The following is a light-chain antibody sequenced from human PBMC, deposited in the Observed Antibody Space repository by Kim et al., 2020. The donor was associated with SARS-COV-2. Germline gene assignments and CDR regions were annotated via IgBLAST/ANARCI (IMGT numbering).Light chain of an antibody. J-gene: IGLJ3*02. CDR3: SSYTSSSTWV. CDR1: SSDVGGYNY. V-gene: IGLV2-14*03. Sequence: GQSLTISCNGTSSDVGGYNYVSWYQQHPGKAPKLMIYDVSNRPSGVSNRFSGSKSGNTASLTISGLQAEDEADYYCSSYTSSSTWVFGGGTQLTVL. CDR2: DVS.